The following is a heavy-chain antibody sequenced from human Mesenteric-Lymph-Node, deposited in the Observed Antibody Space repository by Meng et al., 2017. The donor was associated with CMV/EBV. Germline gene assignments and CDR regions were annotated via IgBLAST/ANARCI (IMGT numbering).Heavy chain of an antibody. CDR3: ARRWEGLTWFDY. CDR1: GFTFSSYS. Sequence: GGSLRLSCAASGFTFSSYSMNWVRQAPGKGLEWVSSISSSSSYIYYADSVKGRFTISRDNAKNSLYLQMNSLRAEDTAVYYCARRWEGLTWFDYWGQGTLVTVSS. CDR2: ISSSSSYI. J-gene: IGHJ4*02. V-gene: IGHV3-21*01. D-gene: IGHD1-26*01.